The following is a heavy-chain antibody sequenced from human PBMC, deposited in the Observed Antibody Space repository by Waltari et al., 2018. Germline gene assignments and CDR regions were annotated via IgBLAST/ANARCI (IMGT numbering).Heavy chain of an antibody. CDR1: GLPFNSYS. Sequence: EMLLLGSWGVLIQPVESLRLAYQASGLPFNSYSLHWVRRVPGKVLEWVSGLSGSGASTYYADSVKGRFTISRDNSKNILYLQMNSLRIDDTALYYCAKSPTYSGNSYYFDYWGQGSLVTVSS. J-gene: IGHJ4*02. V-gene: IGHV3-23*01. CDR3: AKSPTYSGNSYYFDY. CDR2: LSGSGAST. D-gene: IGHD1-26*01.